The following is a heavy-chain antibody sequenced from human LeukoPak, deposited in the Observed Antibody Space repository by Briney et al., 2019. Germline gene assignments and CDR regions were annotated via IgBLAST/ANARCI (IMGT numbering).Heavy chain of an antibody. CDR1: GYTLTELS. CDR3: ATKGSLWGGNSVGASDY. Sequence: ASVKVSCKVSGYTLTELSMHWVRQAPGKGLEWMGGFDPEDGETIYAQKFQGRVTMTEDTSTDTAYMELSSLRPEDTAVYYCATKGSLWGGNSVGASDYWGQGTLVTVSS. V-gene: IGHV1-24*01. CDR2: FDPEDGET. J-gene: IGHJ4*02. D-gene: IGHD4-23*01.